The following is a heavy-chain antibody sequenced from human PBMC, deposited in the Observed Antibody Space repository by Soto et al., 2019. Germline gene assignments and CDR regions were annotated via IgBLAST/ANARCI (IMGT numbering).Heavy chain of an antibody. D-gene: IGHD2-2*01. CDR3: AKSPIVPEHHRGAFDY. Sequence: GWSLRLSCAASGFTFSSYAMSWVRQAPGKGLEWVSAISGSGGSTYYADSVKGRFTISRDNSKNTLYLQMNSLRAEDTAVYYCAKSPIVPEHHRGAFDYWGQGTLVTVSS. CDR1: GFTFSSYA. V-gene: IGHV3-23*01. J-gene: IGHJ4*02. CDR2: ISGSGGST.